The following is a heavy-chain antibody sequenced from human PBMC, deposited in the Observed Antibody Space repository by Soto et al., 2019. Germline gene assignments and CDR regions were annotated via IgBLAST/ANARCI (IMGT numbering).Heavy chain of an antibody. D-gene: IGHD2-15*01. CDR2: IIHSGST. CDR1: GGSFSDYY. J-gene: IGHJ4*02. CDR3: AGRRVFCSGGSCPGQLDF. V-gene: IGHV4-34*12. Sequence: QVQLQQWGAGLLKPSETLSLTCAVYGGSFSDYYWSWIRQPPGKGLEWIGEIIHSGSTNYNTSLKSRVAIAANPYKIKFSLKLSSVTAADTAVYYCAGRRVFCSGGSCPGQLDFWGQGTLVTVSS.